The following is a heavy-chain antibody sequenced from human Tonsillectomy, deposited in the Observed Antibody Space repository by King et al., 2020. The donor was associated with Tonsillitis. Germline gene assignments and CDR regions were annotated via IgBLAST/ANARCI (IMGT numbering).Heavy chain of an antibody. CDR2: ISSSGFTI. CDR1: GFTFSSYE. Sequence: VQLVESGGGLVQPGGSLRLSCAASGFTFSSYEMNWVRQAPGKGLEWVSYISSSGFTIYYADSVKGRFTISRDNAKNSLYLQMNSLRAEDTAVYYCARVYNYYYYMDVWGKGTPVTVSS. J-gene: IGHJ6*03. CDR3: ARVYNYYYYMDV. V-gene: IGHV3-48*03.